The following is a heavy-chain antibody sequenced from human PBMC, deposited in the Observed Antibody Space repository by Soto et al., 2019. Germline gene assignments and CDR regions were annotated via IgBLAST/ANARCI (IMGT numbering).Heavy chain of an antibody. CDR3: ARERAVVGTGWFDP. J-gene: IGHJ5*02. Sequence: SETLSLTCTVSGGSIINGSYYWTWIRHHPRKGLEWIGYISYRGNTYYNPSLKSRLTISVDTSKNQFSLTLNSMTAADTAIYYCARERAVVGTGWFDPWGQGTLVTVSS. CDR2: ISYRGNT. CDR1: GGSIINGSYY. V-gene: IGHV4-31*03. D-gene: IGHD6-19*01.